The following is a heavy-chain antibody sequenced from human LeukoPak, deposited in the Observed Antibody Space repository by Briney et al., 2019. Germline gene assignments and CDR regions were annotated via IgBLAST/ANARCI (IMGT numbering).Heavy chain of an antibody. D-gene: IGHD2-8*02. CDR2: IYPGDSDT. CDR3: ARRVLDYFEE. V-gene: IGHV5-51*01. CDR1: GYSFTSYW. Sequence: GESLKISCKGSGYSFTSYWIGWVRQMPGKGLEWMGIIYPGDSDTRYSRSFQGQVTISVDKSISTAYVQWSSLQASDTAMYYCARRVLDYFEEWGQGSLVGVSS. J-gene: IGHJ4*02.